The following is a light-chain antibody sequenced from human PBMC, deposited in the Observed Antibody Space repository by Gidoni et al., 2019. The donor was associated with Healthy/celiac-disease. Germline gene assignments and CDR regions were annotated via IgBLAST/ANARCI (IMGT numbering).Light chain of an antibody. V-gene: IGKV1-39*01. CDR1: QSISSY. Sequence: IQMTQSPSSLSASVGDRVTITFRASQSISSYLNWYQQKPGKAPKLLIYAASSLQSGVPSRFSGSGSGTDFTLTISSLQPEDFATYYCQQSYSTRRTFGQGTKLEIK. J-gene: IGKJ2*01. CDR3: QQSYSTRRT. CDR2: AAS.